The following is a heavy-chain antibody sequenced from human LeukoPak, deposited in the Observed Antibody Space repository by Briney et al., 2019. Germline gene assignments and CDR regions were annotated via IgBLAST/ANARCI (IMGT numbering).Heavy chain of an antibody. D-gene: IGHD4-17*01. J-gene: IGHJ6*03. Sequence: PSETLSLTCTVSGGSISSYYWSWIRQPPGKGLEWIGYIYYSGSTNYNPSLKSRVTISVDTSKNQFSLKLSSVTAADTAVYYCARGYDDYVYYYYYMDVWGKGTTVTVSS. CDR2: IYYSGST. CDR1: GGSISSYY. CDR3: ARGYDDYVYYYYYMDV. V-gene: IGHV4-59*01.